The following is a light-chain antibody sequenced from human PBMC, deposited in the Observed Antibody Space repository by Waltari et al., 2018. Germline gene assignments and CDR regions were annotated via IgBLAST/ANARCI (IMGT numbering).Light chain of an antibody. V-gene: IGLV1-44*01. CDR1: YSNIGNNV. CDR3: AAWDDSLNGHWV. CDR2: RND. J-gene: IGLJ3*02. Sequence: QSVLTQPPSASGTPGQRVTFSCSGTYSNIGNNVVNWYQPLPGKAPKLPIYRNDQRPSGFPDRFSGSKSGASASLAIGGLQSDDEADYYCAAWDDSLNGHWVFGGGTKVTVL.